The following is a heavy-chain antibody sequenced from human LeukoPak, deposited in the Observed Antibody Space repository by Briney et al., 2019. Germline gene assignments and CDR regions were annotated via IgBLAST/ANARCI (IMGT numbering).Heavy chain of an antibody. CDR2: IYYRGST. D-gene: IGHD3-22*01. Sequence: SETLSLTCTVSGGSISSSSYYWGWLRQPPGKGREWSGSIYYRGSTYYNPSLRSRITLSLDTSKSQFSLNLSSVTAADTAVYYCARTGDSSGYYRNAIAYWGQGTLVTVSS. J-gene: IGHJ4*02. V-gene: IGHV4-39*07. CDR3: ARTGDSSGYYRNAIAY. CDR1: GGSISSSSYY.